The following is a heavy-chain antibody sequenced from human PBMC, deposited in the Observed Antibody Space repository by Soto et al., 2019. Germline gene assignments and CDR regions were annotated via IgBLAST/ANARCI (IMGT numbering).Heavy chain of an antibody. Sequence: GASVKVSCKASGGTFSSYTISWVRQAPGQGLEWMGRIIPILGIANYAQKFQGRVTITADKSTSTAYMELSSLRSEDTAVYYCARDQQVGSCSSTSCYAGQFDYWGQGTLVTVSS. V-gene: IGHV1-69*04. CDR1: GGTFSSYT. J-gene: IGHJ4*02. CDR2: IIPILGIA. CDR3: ARDQQVGSCSSTSCYAGQFDY. D-gene: IGHD2-2*01.